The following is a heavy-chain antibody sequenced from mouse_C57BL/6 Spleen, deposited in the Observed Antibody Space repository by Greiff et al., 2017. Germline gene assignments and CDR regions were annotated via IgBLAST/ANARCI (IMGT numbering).Heavy chain of an antibody. J-gene: IGHJ4*01. V-gene: IGHV1-52*01. D-gene: IGHD4-1*01. CDR2: IDPSDSET. Sequence: QVQLQQPGAELVRPGSSVKLSCKASGYTFTSYWMHWVKQRPIQGLEWIGNIDPSDSETHYNQKFKDKATLTVDKSSSTAYMQLSSLTSEDSAVYYCARSLTGPYAMDYWGQGTSVTVSS. CDR3: ARSLTGPYAMDY. CDR1: GYTFTSYW.